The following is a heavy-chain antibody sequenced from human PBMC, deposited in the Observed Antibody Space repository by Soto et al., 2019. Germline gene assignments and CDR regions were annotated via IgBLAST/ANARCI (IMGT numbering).Heavy chain of an antibody. V-gene: IGHV4-59*01. CDR1: GESISGDY. CDR2: MYNSGST. J-gene: IGHJ6*04. D-gene: IGHD3-10*01. CDR3: ATHSVSGSIYYYGMDV. Sequence: SETLSLTGIVSGESISGDYWSRIHQPPGKGLEWIGYMYNSGSTDYNPSLKSRVTISVDTSKDPFSLKLSSVTAADTAVYYCATHSVSGSIYYYGMDVWAEGTTVTVSS.